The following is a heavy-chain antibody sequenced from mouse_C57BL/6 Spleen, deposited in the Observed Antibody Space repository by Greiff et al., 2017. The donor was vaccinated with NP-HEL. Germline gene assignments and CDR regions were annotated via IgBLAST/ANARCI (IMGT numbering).Heavy chain of an antibody. CDR1: GYAFTSYL. V-gene: IGHV1-54*01. J-gene: IGHJ4*01. CDR3: VRSYGNYEDYNAMDY. Sequence: QVQLQQSGAELVRPGTSVKVSCKASGYAFTSYLIEWVKQRPGQGLEWIGVINPGGGGTNYNEKFKGKATLTADKSSSTAYMQLSSLTSEDSAVYFWVRSYGNYEDYNAMDYWGQGTSLTVSS. D-gene: IGHD2-1*01. CDR2: INPGGGGT.